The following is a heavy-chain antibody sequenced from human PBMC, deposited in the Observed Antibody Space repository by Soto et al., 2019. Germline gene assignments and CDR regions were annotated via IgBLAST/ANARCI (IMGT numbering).Heavy chain of an antibody. V-gene: IGHV4-34*01. J-gene: IGHJ4*02. CDR1: GGSFSGYY. CDR2: INHSGST. CDR3: ARCQKQGREDMITFGGVIADRYYFDY. Sequence: SETLSLTCAVYGGSFSGYYWSWIRQPPGKGLEWIGEINHSGSTNYNPSLKSRVTISVDTSKNQFSLKLSSVTAADTAVYYCARCQKQGREDMITFGGVIADRYYFDYWGQGTLVTVSS. D-gene: IGHD3-16*02.